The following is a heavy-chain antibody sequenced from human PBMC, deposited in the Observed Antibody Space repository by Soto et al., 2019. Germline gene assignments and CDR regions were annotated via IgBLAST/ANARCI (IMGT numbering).Heavy chain of an antibody. CDR1: GFTFSTYA. CDR3: AREHRGYNYDYYYYAMDV. CDR2: ISYDGSNK. Sequence: QVQLVESGGGVVQPGRSLRLSCAASGFTFSTYAMHWVRQAPGKGLEWVAVISYDGSNKFSADSVKGRSTISRDNSKNTLFLQIITLRTEDTAVYYCAREHRGYNYDYYYYAMDVWGQGTTVTVSS. J-gene: IGHJ6*02. D-gene: IGHD5-18*01. V-gene: IGHV3-30-3*01.